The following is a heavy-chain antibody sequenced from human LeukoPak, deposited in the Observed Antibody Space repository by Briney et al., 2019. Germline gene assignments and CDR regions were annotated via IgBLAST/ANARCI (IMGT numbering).Heavy chain of an antibody. CDR3: ARDGTTVTTNYFYGMDV. Sequence: GGSLALSCAASGFTFSTYQMNWVRPAPGKGLEWVSYISRSGSTISYADTVKGRFTNSRDNAKNSLYLKMNSLRAEDTALYYCARDGTTVTTNYFYGMDVWGQGTTVTVSS. CDR1: GFTFSTYQ. J-gene: IGHJ6*02. CDR2: ISRSGSTI. V-gene: IGHV3-48*03. D-gene: IGHD4-17*01.